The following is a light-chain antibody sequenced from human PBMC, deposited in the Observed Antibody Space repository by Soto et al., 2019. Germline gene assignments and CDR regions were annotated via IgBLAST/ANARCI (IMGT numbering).Light chain of an antibody. CDR3: QQDSSTPPT. CDR1: QGISSC. CDR2: AAS. V-gene: IGKV1-12*01. J-gene: IGKJ2*01. Sequence: DIQMTQSPSYVSASVGDRVTITCRASQGISSCLAWYQQKPGKAPKLLIYAASSLQSGVPSRFIGSGSGTYFTLTISSLQPEDVAVYYCQQDSSTPPTFGQGTKLEIK.